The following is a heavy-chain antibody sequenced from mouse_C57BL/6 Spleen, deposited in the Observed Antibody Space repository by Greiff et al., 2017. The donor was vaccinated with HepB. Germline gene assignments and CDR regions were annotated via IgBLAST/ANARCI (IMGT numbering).Heavy chain of an antibody. D-gene: IGHD2-4*01. CDR1: GYTFTSYW. CDR2: IYPGSGST. J-gene: IGHJ3*01. CDR3: ARSYDYGFAY. V-gene: IGHV1-55*01. Sequence: QVQLQQPGAELVKPGASVKMSCKASGYTFTSYWITWVKQRPGQGLEWIGDIYPGSGSTNYNEKFKSKATLTLDTSSSTAYMQLSSLTSEDSAVYYCARSYDYGFAYWGQGTLVTVSA.